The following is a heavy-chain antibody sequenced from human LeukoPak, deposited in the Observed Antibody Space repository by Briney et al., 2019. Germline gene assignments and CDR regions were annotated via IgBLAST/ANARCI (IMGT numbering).Heavy chain of an antibody. V-gene: IGHV4-59*08. CDR2: IYYSGST. CDR1: GGSISSYY. J-gene: IGHJ6*02. Sequence: PSETLSLTCTVSGGSISSYYWGWIRQPPGKGLEWIGYIYYSGSTNYNPSLKSRVTISVDTSKNQFSLKLSSVTAADTAVYYCARHAYYDILTGYYRGGYYYGMDVWGQGTTVTVSS. D-gene: IGHD3-9*01. CDR3: ARHAYYDILTGYYRGGYYYGMDV.